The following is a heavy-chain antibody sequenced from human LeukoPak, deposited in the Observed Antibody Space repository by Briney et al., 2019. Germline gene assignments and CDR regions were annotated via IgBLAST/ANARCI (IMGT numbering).Heavy chain of an antibody. V-gene: IGHV3-48*03. CDR3: ARGSHPYGMDV. Sequence: PGGSLRLSCAASGFTFSGYEMNWVRQAPGKGLEWGSYISSSGSTIYYADSVKGRFTISRDNAKNSLYLQMNSLRAEDTAVYYCARGSHPYGMDVWGKGTTVTVSS. CDR1: GFTFSGYE. CDR2: ISSSGSTI. J-gene: IGHJ6*04.